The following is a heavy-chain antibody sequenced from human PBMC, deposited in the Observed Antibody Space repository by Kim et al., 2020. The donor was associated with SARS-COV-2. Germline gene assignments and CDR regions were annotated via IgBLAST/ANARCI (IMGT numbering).Heavy chain of an antibody. CDR2: ISGDGGST. D-gene: IGHD6-19*01. CDR1: GFTFDDYA. V-gene: IGHV3-43*02. J-gene: IGHJ5*02. CDR3: AKDRRQWLVRLGWFDP. Sequence: GGSLRLSCAASGFTFDDYALHWVRQAPGKGLEWVSLISGDGGSTYYADSVKGRFTISRDNSKNSLYLQMNSLRTEDTALYYCAKDRRQWLVRLGWFDPWGQGTLVTVSS.